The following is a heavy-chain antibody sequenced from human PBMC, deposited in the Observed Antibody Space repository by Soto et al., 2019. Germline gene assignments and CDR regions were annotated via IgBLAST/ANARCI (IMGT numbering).Heavy chain of an antibody. CDR1: GGSISSSSYY. CDR2: IYYSGST. V-gene: IGHV4-39*01. D-gene: IGHD6-25*01. J-gene: IGHJ4*02. CDR3: ARHRGSPYYFDY. Sequence: SETLSLTCTVFGGSISSSSYYWGWIRQPPGKGLEWIGSIYYSGSTYYNPSLKSRVTISVDTSKNQFSLKLSSVTAADTAVYYCARHRGSPYYFDYWGQGTLVTVSS.